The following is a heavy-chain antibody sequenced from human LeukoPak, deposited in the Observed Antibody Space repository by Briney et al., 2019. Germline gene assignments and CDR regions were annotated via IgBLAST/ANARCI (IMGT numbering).Heavy chain of an antibody. D-gene: IGHD4-17*01. CDR3: ARGIYGDYKGNWFDP. V-gene: IGHV1-69*04. CDR2: IIPILGIA. Sequence: EASVKVSCKASGGTFSSYAISWVRQAPGQGLEWMGRIIPILGIANYAQKFQGRVTITADKSTSTAYMELSSLRSEDTAVYYCARGIYGDYKGNWFDPWGQGTLVTVSS. CDR1: GGTFSSYA. J-gene: IGHJ5*02.